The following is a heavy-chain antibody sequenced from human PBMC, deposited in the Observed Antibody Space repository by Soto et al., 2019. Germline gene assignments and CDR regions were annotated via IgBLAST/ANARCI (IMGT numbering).Heavy chain of an antibody. CDR2: IIPIFGTA. CDR3: ARDHSSSSGAGYYYYGMDV. D-gene: IGHD6-6*01. Sequence: ASVKVSCKASGGTFSSYAISWVRQAPGQGLEWMGGIIPIFGTANYAQKFQGRVTITADESTSTAYMELSSLRSEDTAVYYCARDHSSSSGAGYYYYGMDVWGQGTTVTVSS. V-gene: IGHV1-69*13. CDR1: GGTFSSYA. J-gene: IGHJ6*02.